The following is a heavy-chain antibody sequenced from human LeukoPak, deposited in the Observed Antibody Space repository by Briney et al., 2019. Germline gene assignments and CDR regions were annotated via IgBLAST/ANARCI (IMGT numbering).Heavy chain of an antibody. Sequence: SETLSLTCTVSGGSISSYYWSWIRQPPGKGLEWIGYIYYIGSTNYNPSLKSRVTISVDTSKNQFSLKLSSETAADTAVYYCARDKAAPGHPDYWGQGTLVTVSS. CDR2: IYYIGST. V-gene: IGHV4-59*01. CDR1: GGSISSYY. D-gene: IGHD6-13*01. J-gene: IGHJ4*02. CDR3: ARDKAAPGHPDY.